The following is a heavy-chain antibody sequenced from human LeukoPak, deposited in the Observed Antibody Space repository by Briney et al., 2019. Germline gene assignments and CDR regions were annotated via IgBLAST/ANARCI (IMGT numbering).Heavy chain of an antibody. CDR1: GGSFSGYY. V-gene: IGHV4-34*09. CDR2: IYYSGST. J-gene: IGHJ3*02. Sequence: SETLSLTCAVYGGSFSGYYWSWIRQPPGKGLEWIGYIYYSGSTYYNPSLKSRVTISVDTSKNQFSLKLSSVTTADTAVYYCARVGRPEDAFDIWGQGTMVTVSS. CDR3: ARVGRPEDAFDI.